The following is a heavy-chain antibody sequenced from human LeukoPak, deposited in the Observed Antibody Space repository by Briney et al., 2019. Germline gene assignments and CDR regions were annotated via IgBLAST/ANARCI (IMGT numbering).Heavy chain of an antibody. CDR1: GGSITSSHW. V-gene: IGHV4-4*02. Sequence: SETLSLTCAGSGGSITSSHWWHWVRQPPGKGLEWVGEIYHSGTTNYNPSLKSRVAISVDKYKNQFSLKLTSVTASDPAVYYCARFISPGSGWYFDLWGQGTLVTVSS. CDR3: ARFISPGSGWYFDL. CDR2: IYHSGTT. J-gene: IGHJ3*01. D-gene: IGHD6-19*01.